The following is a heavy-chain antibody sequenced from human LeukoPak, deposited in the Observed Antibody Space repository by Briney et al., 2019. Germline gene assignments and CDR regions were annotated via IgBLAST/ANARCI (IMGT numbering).Heavy chain of an antibody. Sequence: PSETLSLTCTVSGGSISSYYWSWIRQPAGKGLEWIGRIYTSGSTNYNPSLKSRVTMSVDTSKNQFSLKLSSVTAADTAVYYCARDLRIAAAGRPPVLYYYYYMDVWGKGTTVTVSS. J-gene: IGHJ6*03. CDR2: IYTSGST. V-gene: IGHV4-4*07. D-gene: IGHD6-13*01. CDR3: ARDLRIAAAGRPPVLYYYYYMDV. CDR1: GGSISSYY.